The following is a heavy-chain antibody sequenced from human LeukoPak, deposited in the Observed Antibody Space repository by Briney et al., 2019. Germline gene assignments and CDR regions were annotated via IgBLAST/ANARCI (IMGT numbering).Heavy chain of an antibody. CDR1: GNNW. D-gene: IGHD2-2*01. J-gene: IGHJ4*02. V-gene: IGHV3-74*01. Sequence: SGGSLRLSCAASGNNWMHWVRQAPGKGLVWVSHINSDGSWTSYADSVKGRFTISKDNAKNTVYLQMNNLRAEDTAVYYCVSFYETYWGRGTLVTVSS. CDR2: INSDGSWT. CDR3: VSFYETY.